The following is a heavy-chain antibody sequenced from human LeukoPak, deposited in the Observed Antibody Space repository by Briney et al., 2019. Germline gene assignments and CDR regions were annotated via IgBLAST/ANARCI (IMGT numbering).Heavy chain of an antibody. Sequence: PSETLSLTCTVSGGSISSSSYYWGWIRQPPGKGLEWIGEIYHSGSTNYNPSLKSRVTISVDKSKNQFSLKLSSVTAADTAVYYCARFYYDSSAKAPYYFDYWGQGTLVTVSS. D-gene: IGHD3-22*01. CDR3: ARFYYDSSAKAPYYFDY. CDR1: GGSISSSSYY. J-gene: IGHJ4*02. V-gene: IGHV4-39*07. CDR2: IYHSGST.